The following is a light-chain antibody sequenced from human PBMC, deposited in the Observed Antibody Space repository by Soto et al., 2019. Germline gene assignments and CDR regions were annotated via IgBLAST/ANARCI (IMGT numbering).Light chain of an antibody. V-gene: IGKV1-33*01. CDR2: DAS. CDR1: QSISSW. CDR3: QQYENLPT. J-gene: IGKJ5*01. Sequence: EIQMTQSPSTLSASVGDRVTITCRASQSISSWLAWYQQKPGKAPKLLIYDASNLETGVPSRFSGSGSGTDFTFTISSLQPEDIATYYCQQYENLPTFGQGTRLEI.